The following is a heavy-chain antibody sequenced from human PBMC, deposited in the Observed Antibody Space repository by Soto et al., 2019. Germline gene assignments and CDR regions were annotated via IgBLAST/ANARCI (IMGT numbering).Heavy chain of an antibody. CDR1: GGSISSYY. Sequence: SETLSLTCTVSGGSISSYYCSWIRQPPGKGLEWIGYIYYSGSTNYNPSLKSRVAISVDTSKNQLSLKLSSVTAADTAVYYCARRYGYYFDYWGQGTLVTSPQ. V-gene: IGHV4-59*08. CDR2: IYYSGST. CDR3: ARRYGYYFDY. J-gene: IGHJ4*02. D-gene: IGHD4-17*01.